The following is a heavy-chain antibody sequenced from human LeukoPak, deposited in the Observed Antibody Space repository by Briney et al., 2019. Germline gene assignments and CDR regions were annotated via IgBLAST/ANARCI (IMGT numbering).Heavy chain of an antibody. CDR2: IYPGDSNT. D-gene: IGHD3-22*01. CDR3: ARVDSSGYYYYGMDV. V-gene: IGHV5-51*01. Sequence: GESLKISCKGSGYGFTSYWIGWVRQMPGKGLEWMGIIYPGDSNTRYSPSFQGQVTISADKSISTAYLQWSSLKASDTAMYYCARVDSSGYYYYGMDVWGQGTTVTVSS. J-gene: IGHJ6*02. CDR1: GYGFTSYW.